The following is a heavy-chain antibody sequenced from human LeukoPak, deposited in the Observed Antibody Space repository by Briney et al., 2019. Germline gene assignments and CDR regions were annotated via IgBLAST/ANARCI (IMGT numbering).Heavy chain of an antibody. J-gene: IGHJ4*02. CDR2: INPSGGST. V-gene: IGHV1-46*01. D-gene: IGHD6-19*01. CDR3: ARVGYTSGWYRN. Sequence: GASVKVSCKASGYTFTNYYIHWVRQAPGQGLEWMGIINPSGGSTNYAQNFQGRVTMTRDTSTSTVYMELSSLRSEDTAVYYCARVGYTSGWYRNWGQGTLVTVSS. CDR1: GYTFTNYY.